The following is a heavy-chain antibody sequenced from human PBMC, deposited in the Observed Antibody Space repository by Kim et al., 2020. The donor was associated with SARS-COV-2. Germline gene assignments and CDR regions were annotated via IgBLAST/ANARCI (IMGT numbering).Heavy chain of an antibody. CDR3: ARDSTPRVPSSGSYYVDYYYYGMDV. CDR2: IYYSGST. CDR1: GGSVSSGSYY. V-gene: IGHV4-61*01. Sequence: SETLSLTCTVSGGSVSSGSYYWSWIRQPPGKGLEWIGYIYYSGSTNYNPSLKSRVTISVDTSKNQFSLKLSSVTAADTAVYYCARDSTPRVPSSGSYYVDYYYYGMDVWGQGTTVTVSS. D-gene: IGHD1-26*01. J-gene: IGHJ6*02.